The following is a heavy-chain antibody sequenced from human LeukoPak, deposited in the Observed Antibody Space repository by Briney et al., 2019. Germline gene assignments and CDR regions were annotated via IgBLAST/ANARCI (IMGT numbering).Heavy chain of an antibody. J-gene: IGHJ6*03. CDR1: GFTFSSYW. CDR2: IQYDGSNE. D-gene: IGHD2-8*01. Sequence: GGSLRLSCAASGFTFSSYWMTWVRQAPGKGLEWVAYIQYDGSNEQYADSVKGRFSISRDSSKNILYLQMNSLRAEDTAVYYCAKDRCSNGVGCYYNYMDVWGKGTTVTISS. V-gene: IGHV3-30*02. CDR3: AKDRCSNGVGCYYNYMDV.